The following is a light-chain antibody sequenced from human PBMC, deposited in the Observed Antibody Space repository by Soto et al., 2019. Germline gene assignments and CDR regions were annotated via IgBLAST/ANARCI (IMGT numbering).Light chain of an antibody. CDR2: GAF. Sequence: EIVMTQSPATLSVSPGERATLSCRASQSVSSNLAWYQQKPGQAPRLLIFGAFNRATGIPDRFSGSGSGTDFTLTISRLEPEDFAVYYCKQYDTSSVTFGQGTRLEIK. J-gene: IGKJ5*01. CDR1: QSVSSN. V-gene: IGKV3-20*01. CDR3: KQYDTSSVT.